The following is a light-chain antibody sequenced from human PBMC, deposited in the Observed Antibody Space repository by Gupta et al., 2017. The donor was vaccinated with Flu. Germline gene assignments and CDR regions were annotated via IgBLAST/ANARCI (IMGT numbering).Light chain of an antibody. J-gene: IGLJ1*01. V-gene: IGLV1-40*01. CDR3: QAYDSSLGGYV. CDR2: DNT. Sequence: VTIPCTGSSSNIGAGYNIHWYQQLPGAAPKLLIYDNTSRPPGVPDRFSGYKSGTSASLAITGLLAEDEADYFCQAYDSSLGGYVFATGTRVTVL. CDR1: SSNIGAGYN.